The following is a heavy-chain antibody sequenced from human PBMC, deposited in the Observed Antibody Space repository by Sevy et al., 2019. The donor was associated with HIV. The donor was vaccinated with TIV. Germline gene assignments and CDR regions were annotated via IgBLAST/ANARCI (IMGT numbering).Heavy chain of an antibody. CDR3: ANAYSGSYSHSYLYALDV. CDR1: GFSFSWYW. D-gene: IGHD1-26*01. Sequence: GGSLRLSCAASGFSFSWYWMSWVRQTPGKGLDWVGLISHDGINEYYADSVKGRFTISRDNSKNTVYLEMNSLRNEDTAIYFCANAYSGSYSHSYLYALDVWGQGTTVTVSS. J-gene: IGHJ6*02. CDR2: ISHDGINE. V-gene: IGHV3-30*18.